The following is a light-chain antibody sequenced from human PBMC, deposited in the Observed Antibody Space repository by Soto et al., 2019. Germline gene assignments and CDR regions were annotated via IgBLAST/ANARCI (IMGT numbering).Light chain of an antibody. CDR1: QSISSW. CDR3: QQYDNYPRT. V-gene: IGKV1-5*02. J-gene: IGKJ4*01. Sequence: DIQMTLSPSTLSASVGDRVTIICRATQSISSWLAWYQQKPGRAPQFLIYDASSMESGVPSRFSGSGSGTEFTLTISSLQPDDFATYYCQQYDNYPRTFGGGTKVDIK. CDR2: DAS.